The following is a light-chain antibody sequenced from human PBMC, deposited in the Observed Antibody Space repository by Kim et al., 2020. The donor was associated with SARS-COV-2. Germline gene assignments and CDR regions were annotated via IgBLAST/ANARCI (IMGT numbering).Light chain of an antibody. CDR1: QSISSW. V-gene: IGKV1-5*03. Sequence: DIHMTQSPPTLSASAGDRVTITCRASQSISSWLAWYQQKPGKAPKLLIYKASTLESGVPSRFSGSGSGTEFTLTISSLQPDDFATYYCQQYNSYSLTFGGGTKVDIK. CDR2: KAS. J-gene: IGKJ4*01. CDR3: QQYNSYSLT.